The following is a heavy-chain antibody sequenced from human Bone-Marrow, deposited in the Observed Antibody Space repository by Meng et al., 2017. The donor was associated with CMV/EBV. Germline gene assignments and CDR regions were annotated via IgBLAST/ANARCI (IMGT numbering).Heavy chain of an antibody. V-gene: IGHV3-73*01. CDR3: TRLSITIFGVVGGMDV. D-gene: IGHD3-3*01. J-gene: IGHJ6*02. CDR1: GFTFSGSA. Sequence: GGSLRLSCAASGFTFSGSAMHWVRQASGKGLVWVGRIRSKANSYATAYAASVKGRFTISRDDSKNTAYLQMNSLKTEDTAVYYCTRLSITIFGVVGGMDVWGQGTTVTVSS. CDR2: IRSKANSYAT.